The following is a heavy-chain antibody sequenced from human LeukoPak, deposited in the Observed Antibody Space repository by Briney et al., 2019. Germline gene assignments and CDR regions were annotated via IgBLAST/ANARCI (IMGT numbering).Heavy chain of an antibody. Sequence: GGSLRLSCAASGFTFSSYEMNWVRQAPGKGLEWVSYISSSGSTIYYADSVKGRFTISRDNAKNSLYLQMNSLRAEDTAVYYCARGATVTKYFDYWGQGTLVTVSS. CDR2: ISSSGSTI. D-gene: IGHD4-17*01. CDR1: GFTFSSYE. CDR3: ARGATVTKYFDY. J-gene: IGHJ4*02. V-gene: IGHV3-48*03.